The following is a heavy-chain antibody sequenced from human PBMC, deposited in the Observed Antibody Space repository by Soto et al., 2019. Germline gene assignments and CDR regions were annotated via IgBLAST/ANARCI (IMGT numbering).Heavy chain of an antibody. CDR3: ARDSSGYSYGPTTGMDV. CDR1: GYTFTGYY. J-gene: IGHJ6*02. CDR2: INPNSGGT. D-gene: IGHD5-18*01. V-gene: IGHV1-2*04. Sequence: ASVKVSCKASGYTFTGYYMHWVRQAPGQGLEWMGWINPNSGGTNYAQKFQGWVTMTRDTSISTAYMELSRLRSDDMAVYYCARDSSGYSYGPTTGMDVWGQGTTVTVSS.